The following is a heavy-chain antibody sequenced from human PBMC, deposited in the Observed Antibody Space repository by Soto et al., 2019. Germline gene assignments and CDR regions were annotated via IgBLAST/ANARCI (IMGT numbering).Heavy chain of an antibody. J-gene: IGHJ4*02. CDR1: GGTFSSYA. CDR2: IIPIFGTA. Sequence: ASVKVSCKASGGTFSSYAISWVRQAPGPGLEWMGGIIPIFGTANYAQKFQGRVTITADESTSTACMELSSLRSEDTAVDYCDLSVGDDGDYDYWGQGALVTVSS. D-gene: IGHD4-17*01. CDR3: DLSVGDDGDYDY. V-gene: IGHV1-69*13.